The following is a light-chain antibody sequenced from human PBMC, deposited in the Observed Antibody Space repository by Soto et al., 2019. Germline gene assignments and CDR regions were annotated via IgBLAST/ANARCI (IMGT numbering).Light chain of an antibody. CDR1: RSVLSSSNNKNY. J-gene: IGKJ5*01. Sequence: VMTQSPASLAVSLGARATINCKSSRSVLSSSNNKNYLAWFQQKPGQPPKLLFYWASTRESGVPARFSGSGSATDFTLTISSLQAEDVAVYYCQQYHSDPITFGQGTRLEIK. CDR2: WAS. V-gene: IGKV4-1*01. CDR3: QQYHSDPIT.